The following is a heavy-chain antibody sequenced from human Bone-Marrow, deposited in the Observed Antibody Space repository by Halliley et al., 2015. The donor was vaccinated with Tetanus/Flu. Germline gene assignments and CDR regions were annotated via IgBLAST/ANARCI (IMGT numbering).Heavy chain of an antibody. V-gene: IGHV4-59*01. CDR2: SEYTGNT. Sequence: KGLEWIGDSEYTGNTKYNPSLESRVTISLDTSMNQFSLKQSFVTAADTAIDYCARDLLPEFWGQGALVTVTS. J-gene: IGHJ4*02. D-gene: IGHD3-10*01. CDR3: ARDLLPEF.